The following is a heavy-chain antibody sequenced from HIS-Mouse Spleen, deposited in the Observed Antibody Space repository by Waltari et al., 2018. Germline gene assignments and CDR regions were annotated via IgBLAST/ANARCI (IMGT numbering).Heavy chain of an antibody. CDR2: INHSGST. J-gene: IGHJ4*02. CDR3: ARGGYNWNYDY. V-gene: IGHV4-34*01. D-gene: IGHD1-7*01. CDR1: GGSFSGYY. Sequence: QVQLQQWGAGLLKPSETLSLTCAAYGGSFSGYYWSWIRQPTGKGLEWTGEINHSGSTNYNPSLKSRVTISVDTSKNQFSLKLSSVTAADTAVYYCARGGYNWNYDYWGQGTLVTVSS.